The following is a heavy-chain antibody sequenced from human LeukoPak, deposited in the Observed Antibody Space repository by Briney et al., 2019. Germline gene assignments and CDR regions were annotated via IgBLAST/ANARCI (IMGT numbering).Heavy chain of an antibody. V-gene: IGHV3-15*01. CDR3: TTWSLLTDSSGYYYHFDY. Sequence: GGSLRLSCAASGFTLSNAWMSWVRQAPGKGLEWVGRIKSKTDGGTTDCAAPVKGRFTISRDDSKNTLYLQMNSLKTEDTAVYYCTTWSLLTDSSGYYYHFDYWGQGTLVTVSS. CDR1: GFTLSNAW. CDR2: IKSKTDGGTT. J-gene: IGHJ4*02. D-gene: IGHD3-22*01.